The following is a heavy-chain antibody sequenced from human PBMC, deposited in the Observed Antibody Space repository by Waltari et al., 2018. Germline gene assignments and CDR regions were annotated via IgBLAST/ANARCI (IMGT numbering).Heavy chain of an antibody. J-gene: IGHJ3*02. CDR3: ARGQPIYYYDSSGYSAAFDI. V-gene: IGHV4-4*02. CDR2: IYHSGST. Sequence: QVQLQESGPGLVKPSGTLSLTCAVSGGSISSSNWWSWVRQPPGKGLEWIGEIYHSGSTNYNPSLKSRVTISVDKSKNQFSLKLSSVTAADTAVYYCARGQPIYYYDSSGYSAAFDIWGQGTMVTVSS. D-gene: IGHD3-22*01. CDR1: GGSISSSNW.